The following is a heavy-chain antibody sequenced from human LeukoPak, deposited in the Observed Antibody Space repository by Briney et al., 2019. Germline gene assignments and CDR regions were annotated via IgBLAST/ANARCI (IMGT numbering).Heavy chain of an antibody. V-gene: IGHV1-2*02. CDR2: INPNSGGT. Sequence: ASVKVSCKASGYIFTGYYMHWVRQAPGQGLEWMGWINPNSGGTNYAQKFQGRVTMTRDTSISTAYMELSRLRSDDTAVYYCARVFRVAVSGADYWGQGTLVTVSS. CDR1: GYIFTGYY. J-gene: IGHJ4*02. CDR3: ARVFRVAVSGADY. D-gene: IGHD6-19*01.